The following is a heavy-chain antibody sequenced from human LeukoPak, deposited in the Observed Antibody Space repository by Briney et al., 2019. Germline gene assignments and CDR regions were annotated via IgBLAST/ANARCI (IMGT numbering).Heavy chain of an antibody. J-gene: IGHJ6*03. CDR2: INPNSGGT. CDR3: ARDAYYDFWSGDRDYYYMDV. V-gene: IGHV1-2*02. D-gene: IGHD3-3*01. Sequence: GASVKVSCKASGHTFTGYYMHWVRQAPGQGHEWMGCINPNSGGTNYAQKFQGRVTMTRDTSISTACKELSRPRSDDTAVYYCARDAYYDFWSGDRDYYYMDVWGKGTTLTAYS. CDR1: GHTFTGYY.